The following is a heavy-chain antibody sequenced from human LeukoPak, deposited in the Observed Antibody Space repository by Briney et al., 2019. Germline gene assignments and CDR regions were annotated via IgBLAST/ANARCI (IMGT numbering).Heavy chain of an antibody. CDR1: GGSFSGYY. V-gene: IGHV4-34*01. J-gene: IGHJ4*02. D-gene: IGHD6-19*01. Sequence: KPSETLSLTCAVYGGSFSGYYWSWIRQPPGKGLEWIGEINHSGSTNYNPSLKSRVTLSVDTSKNQFSLKLSSVTAADTAVYYCARAVAVGFDYWGQGTLVTVSS. CDR2: INHSGST. CDR3: ARAVAVGFDY.